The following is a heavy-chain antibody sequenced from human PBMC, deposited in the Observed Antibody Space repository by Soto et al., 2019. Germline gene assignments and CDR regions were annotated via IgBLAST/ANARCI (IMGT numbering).Heavy chain of an antibody. Sequence: PSQTLSLTCDISGDSVSSNSAGWNWIRQTPSRGLEWLARTYYRSRWYNDYAVSVRSRITVNPDTSKNQFSLQLTSVTPEDTAVYYCAGTTSHHWLYMDVWGKGATVTVSS. CDR3: AGTTSHHWLYMDV. J-gene: IGHJ6*03. CDR2: TYYRSRWYN. D-gene: IGHD1-7*01. CDR1: GDSVSSNSAG. V-gene: IGHV6-1*01.